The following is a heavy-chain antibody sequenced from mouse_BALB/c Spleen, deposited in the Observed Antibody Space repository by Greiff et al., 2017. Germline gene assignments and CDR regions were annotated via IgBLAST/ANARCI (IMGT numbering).Heavy chain of an antibody. CDR1: GFNIKDYY. D-gene: IGHD2-10*02. V-gene: IGHV14-1*02. J-gene: IGHJ3*01. Sequence: VQLQQSGAELVRPGALVKLSCKASGFNIKDYYMHWVKQRPEQGLEWIGWIDPENGNTIYDPKFQGKASITADTSSNTAYLQLSSLTSEDTAVYYCAREYGNYDWFAYWGQGTLVTVSA. CDR3: AREYGNYDWFAY. CDR2: IDPENGNT.